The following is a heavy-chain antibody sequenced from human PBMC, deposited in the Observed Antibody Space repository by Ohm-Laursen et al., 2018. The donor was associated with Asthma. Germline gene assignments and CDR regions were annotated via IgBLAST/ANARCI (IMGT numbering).Heavy chain of an antibody. J-gene: IGHJ4*02. D-gene: IGHD6-19*01. CDR2: IYYSGST. CDR1: GGSISSSSYY. Sequence: TLSLTCTVSGGSISSSSYYWGWIRQPPGKGLEWIGSIYYSGSTYYNPSLKSRVTISVDTSKNQFSLKLSSVTAADTAVYYCARHIEWLGYYFDYWGQGTLVTVSS. V-gene: IGHV4-39*01. CDR3: ARHIEWLGYYFDY.